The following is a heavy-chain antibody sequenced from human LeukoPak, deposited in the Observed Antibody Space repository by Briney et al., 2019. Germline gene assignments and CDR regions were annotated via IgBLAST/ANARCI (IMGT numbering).Heavy chain of an antibody. D-gene: IGHD3-9*01. J-gene: IGHJ5*02. CDR1: GGSISSSSYY. Sequence: SETLSLTCTVSGGSISSSSYYWRWIRQPPGKGLEWIGSIYYSGSTYYNPSLKSRVTISVDTSKNQFSLKLSSVTAADTAVYYCARLGYYDILTGYYPNWFDPWGQGTLVTVSS. CDR2: IYYSGST. V-gene: IGHV4-39*01. CDR3: ARLGYYDILTGYYPNWFDP.